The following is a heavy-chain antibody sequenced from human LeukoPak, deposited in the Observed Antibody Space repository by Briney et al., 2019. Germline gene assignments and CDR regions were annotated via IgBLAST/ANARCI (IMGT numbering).Heavy chain of an antibody. J-gene: IGHJ6*03. D-gene: IGHD6-13*01. Sequence: SETLSLTCAVYGGSFSGYYWSRIRQPPGKGPEWIGEINHSGSTNYNPSLKSRVTISVDTSKNQSSLKLSSVTAADTAVYYCARGRSYVYSRERYYYYYMDVWGKGTTVTVSS. CDR2: INHSGST. CDR1: GGSFSGYY. V-gene: IGHV4-34*01. CDR3: ARGRSYVYSRERYYYYYMDV.